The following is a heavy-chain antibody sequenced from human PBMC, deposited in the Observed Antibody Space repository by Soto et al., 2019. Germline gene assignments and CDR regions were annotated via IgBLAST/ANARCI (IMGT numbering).Heavy chain of an antibody. CDR3: ARDVGEQWLQGYYYYYGMDV. J-gene: IGHJ6*02. D-gene: IGHD6-19*01. CDR2: IYYSGST. V-gene: IGHV4-30-4*01. Sequence: PSETLSLTCTVSGGSISSGDYYWSWIRQPPGKGLEWIGYIYYSGSTYYNPSLKSRVTISVDTSKNQFSLKLSSVTAAATAVYYCARDVGEQWLQGYYYYYGMDVWGQGTTVTVSS. CDR1: GGSISSGDYY.